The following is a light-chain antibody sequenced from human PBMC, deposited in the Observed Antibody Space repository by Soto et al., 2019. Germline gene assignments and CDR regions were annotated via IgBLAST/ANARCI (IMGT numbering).Light chain of an antibody. CDR2: NKY. V-gene: IGLV7-43*01. CDR1: TGAVTSGYY. CDR3: LLYYAGAQV. Sequence: QTVVTQEPSLTVSPGGTVILTCASSTGAVTSGYYPSWFQQKPGQAPRALIYNKYHIHSWTPARFSGSLLGGKAALTVSGVQPEDESDYYCLLYYAGAQVFGGGTKLTVL. J-gene: IGLJ2*01.